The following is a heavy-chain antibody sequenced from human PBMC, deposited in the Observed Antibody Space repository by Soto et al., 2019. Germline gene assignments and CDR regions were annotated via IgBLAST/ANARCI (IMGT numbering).Heavy chain of an antibody. J-gene: IGHJ5*02. CDR1: GFTFSSYA. D-gene: IGHD4-17*01. Sequence: GGSLRLSCAASGFTFSSYAMSWVRQAPGKGLEWVSAISGSGGSTYYADSVKGRFTISRDNSKNTLYLQMNSLRAEDTAVYYCAKDRIGWDYGDYVTWFDPWGQGTLVTVSS. CDR2: ISGSGGST. V-gene: IGHV3-23*01. CDR3: AKDRIGWDYGDYVTWFDP.